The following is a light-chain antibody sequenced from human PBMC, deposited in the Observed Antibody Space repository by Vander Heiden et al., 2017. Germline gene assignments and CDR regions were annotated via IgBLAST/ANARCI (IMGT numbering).Light chain of an antibody. V-gene: IGLV2-14*01. CDR2: DVS. Sequence: SHLAQPAPVSASPAQSITISCTGTSSDVGGYNYVSWYQQHPGKAPKLMIYDVSNRPSGVSNRFSGSKSGNTASLTISGLQAEDEADYYCSSYTSSSTYVFGTGTKVTVL. CDR3: SSYTSSSTYV. J-gene: IGLJ1*01. CDR1: SSDVGGYNY.